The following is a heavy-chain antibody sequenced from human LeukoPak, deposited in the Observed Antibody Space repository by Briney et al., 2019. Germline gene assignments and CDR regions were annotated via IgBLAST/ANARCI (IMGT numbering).Heavy chain of an antibody. V-gene: IGHV4-38-2*01. CDR3: ARSVAGSFY. CDR2: IYHSGGT. CDR1: GYSISSGYY. D-gene: IGHD6-19*01. J-gene: IGHJ4*02. Sequence: SETLSLTCAVSGYSISSGYYWGWIRQPPGKGLEWIGSIYHSGGTYYNPSLKSRVTISVDTSKNQFSLKLSSVTAADTAVYYCARSVAGSFYWGQGTLVTVSS.